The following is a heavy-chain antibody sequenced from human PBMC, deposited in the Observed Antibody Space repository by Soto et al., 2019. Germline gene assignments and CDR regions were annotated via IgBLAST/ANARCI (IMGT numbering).Heavy chain of an antibody. Sequence: SKTLSLTCTVSGGSISSYYWSWIRQPPGKGLEWIGYIYYSGSTNYNPSLKSRVTISVDTSKNQFSLKLSSVTAADTAVYYCARLQGFGELYWFDPWGQGTLVTVSS. V-gene: IGHV4-59*08. CDR3: ARLQGFGELYWFDP. CDR2: IYYSGST. CDR1: GGSISSYY. D-gene: IGHD3-10*01. J-gene: IGHJ5*02.